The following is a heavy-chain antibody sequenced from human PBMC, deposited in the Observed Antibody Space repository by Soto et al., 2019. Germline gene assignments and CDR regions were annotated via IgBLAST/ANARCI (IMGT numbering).Heavy chain of an antibody. CDR1: RFTFNTFA. D-gene: IGHD3-3*01. CDR2: IKSGGGNT. V-gene: IGHV3-23*01. Sequence: GGSLRLSCVTSRFTFNTFAMSWVRQAPGEGLEWVAAIKSGGGNTHYADSVKGRFTISRDNSKNTLYLQMDSLRAEDTAVYYCAKHTYSDFWPGHYYYLDFWGQGTLVTVSS. J-gene: IGHJ4*02. CDR3: AKHTYSDFWPGHYYYLDF.